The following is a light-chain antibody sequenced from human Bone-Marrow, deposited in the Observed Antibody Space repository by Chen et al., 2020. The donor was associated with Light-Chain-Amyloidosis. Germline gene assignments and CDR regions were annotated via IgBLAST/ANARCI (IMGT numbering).Light chain of an antibody. CDR1: DLPTKY. CDR2: RTP. CDR3: QSADSSGTYEVI. V-gene: IGLV3-25*03. Sequence: YELSQPPSASVSPGQTARITCSGDDLPTKYAYWYQQKPGQAPVLVIHRTPETPSGISERFSGSSSGTTATLTISGVQAEAEADYHCQSADSSGTYEVIFGGGTKLTVL. J-gene: IGLJ2*01.